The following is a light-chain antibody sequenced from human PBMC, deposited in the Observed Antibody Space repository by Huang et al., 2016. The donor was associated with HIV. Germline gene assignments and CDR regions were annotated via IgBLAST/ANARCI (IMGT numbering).Light chain of an antibody. J-gene: IGKJ3*01. CDR3: QQYDNLPFT. CDR1: QNIRDY. CDR2: EAS. V-gene: IGKV1-33*01. Sequence: DIQMTQSPSSLSASVGDRVTITCQASQNIRDYLNWYQQKSGKAPKLLIYEASNLQKWVPSRFSGSGSGTDFTLTINSLQPEDIATYYCQQYDNLPFTFGPGTKVDFK.